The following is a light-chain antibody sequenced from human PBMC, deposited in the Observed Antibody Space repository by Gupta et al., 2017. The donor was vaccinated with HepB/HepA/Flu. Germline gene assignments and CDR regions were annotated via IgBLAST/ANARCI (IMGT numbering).Light chain of an antibody. Sequence: QSVLTQPPSVSAAPGQRVTISCTGSSSNIGAGYDVHWYQQLPGTAPNLLIYGNSNRPSGVPDRFSGSKSGTSASLAITGLQAEDEADYYCQSYDSSLSGSVFGGGTKLTVL. CDR3: QSYDSSLSGSV. J-gene: IGLJ3*02. V-gene: IGLV1-40*01. CDR2: GNS. CDR1: SSNIGAGYD.